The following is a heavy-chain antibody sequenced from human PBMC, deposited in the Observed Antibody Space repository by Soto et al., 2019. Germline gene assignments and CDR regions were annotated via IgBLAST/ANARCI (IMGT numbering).Heavy chain of an antibody. CDR2: ISWNSGSI. CDR1: GFTFDDYA. D-gene: IGHD2-15*01. V-gene: IGHV3-9*01. Sequence: EVQLVESGGGLVQPGRSLRLSCAASGFTFDDYAMHWVRQAPGKGLEWVSGISWNSGSIGYADSVKGRFTISRDNAKNSLYLQMNSLRAEGTALYYCAKGSIVVVVAPFDYWGLGTLVTVSS. CDR3: AKGSIVVVVAPFDY. J-gene: IGHJ4*02.